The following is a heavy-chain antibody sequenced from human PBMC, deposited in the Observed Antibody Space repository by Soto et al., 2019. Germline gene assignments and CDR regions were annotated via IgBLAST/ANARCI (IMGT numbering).Heavy chain of an antibody. CDR2: ISTSGSPA. V-gene: IGHV3-23*01. J-gene: IGHJ4*02. CDR1: GLALRRNY. CDR3: STPTIRRNWSGAVSAY. Sequence: GPRILRCTFSGLALRRNYLRWIRQPHGKGLEWLSYISTSGSPAYYADSVKGRFTISRDNSKNTLYLQMNSLRAEDTAVYDFSTPTIRRNWSGAVSAYLGQGPLVTVS. D-gene: IGHD3-3*01.